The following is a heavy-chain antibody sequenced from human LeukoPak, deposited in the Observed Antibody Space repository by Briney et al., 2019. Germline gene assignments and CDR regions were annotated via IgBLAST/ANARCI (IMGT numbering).Heavy chain of an antibody. CDR2: ISGSGGST. J-gene: IGHJ3*02. CDR3: ARARSSYGYGDAFDI. D-gene: IGHD5-18*01. CDR1: GFTFSSYA. Sequence: GGSLRLSCAAPGFTFSSYAMSWVRQAPGKGLEWVSAISGSGGSTYYADSVKGRFTISRDNSKNTLYLQMNSLRAEDTAVYYCARARSSYGYGDAFDIWGQGTMVTVSS. V-gene: IGHV3-23*01.